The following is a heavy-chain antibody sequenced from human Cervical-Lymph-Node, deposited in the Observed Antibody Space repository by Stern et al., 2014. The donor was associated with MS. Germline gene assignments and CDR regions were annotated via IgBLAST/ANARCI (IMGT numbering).Heavy chain of an antibody. CDR1: GGTFSKYP. D-gene: IGHD2-15*01. Sequence: VQLVESGAEVKKPGSSVKVSCKASGGTFSKYPISWVRQAPGQGLAWMGGIIPLVGIVNYTQKFQGRITITADKSTSTAYMELSSLRSEDTAAYYCARGGIVVVVAATRDYYYGMDVWGQGTTVTVSS. V-gene: IGHV1-69*17. CDR3: ARGGIVVVVAATRDYYYGMDV. J-gene: IGHJ6*02. CDR2: IIPLVGIV.